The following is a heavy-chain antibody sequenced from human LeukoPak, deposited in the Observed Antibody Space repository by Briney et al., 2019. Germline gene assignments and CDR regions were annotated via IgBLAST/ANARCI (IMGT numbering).Heavy chain of an antibody. D-gene: IGHD6-13*01. CDR1: GGTFSSYA. CDR2: ISAYNGNT. V-gene: IGHV1-18*01. J-gene: IGHJ6*02. CDR3: ARDESWYGPHYYYGMDV. Sequence: GASVTVSCKASGGTFSSYAISWVRQAPGQGLEWMGWISAYNGNTNYAQKLQGRVTVTTDTSTSTAYMELRSLRSDDTAVYYCARDESWYGPHYYYGMDVWGQGTTVTVSS.